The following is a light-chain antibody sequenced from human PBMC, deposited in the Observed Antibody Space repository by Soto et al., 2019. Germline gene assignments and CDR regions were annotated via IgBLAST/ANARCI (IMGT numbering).Light chain of an antibody. CDR2: EIS. CDR3: CSYAGSSTFV. CDR1: SSDVGAYDH. J-gene: IGLJ1*01. V-gene: IGLV2-23*02. Sequence: QSALTQPASVSGSPGQSITISCSGTSSDVGAYDHVSWYQQYPGKAPKFIIFEISNRPSGVSNRFSGSKSGNTASLTISGLQAEDEADYYCCSYAGSSTFVFGTGTKVTVL.